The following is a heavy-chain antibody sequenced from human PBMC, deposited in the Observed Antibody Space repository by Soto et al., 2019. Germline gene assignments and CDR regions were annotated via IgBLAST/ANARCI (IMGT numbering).Heavy chain of an antibody. J-gene: IGHJ4*02. D-gene: IGHD2-21*02. CDR1: GGSISSYY. CDR2: IYYSGST. CDR3: ARIPGGDERLDY. Sequence: SETLSLTCTVSGGSISSYYWSWIRQPPGKGLEWIGYIYYSGSTNYNPSLKSRVTISVDTSKNQFSLKLSSVTAADTAVYYCARIPGGDERLDYWGQGTLVTVSS. V-gene: IGHV4-59*01.